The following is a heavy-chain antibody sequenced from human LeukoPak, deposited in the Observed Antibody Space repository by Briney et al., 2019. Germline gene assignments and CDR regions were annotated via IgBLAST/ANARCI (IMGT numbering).Heavy chain of an antibody. CDR1: GGTFSSYA. CDR3: ARLEITTVTTSDY. CDR2: IIPIFGTA. V-gene: IGHV1-69*13. D-gene: IGHD4-17*01. Sequence: ASVKVSCKASGGTFSSYAISWVRQAPGQGLEWMGGIIPIFGTANYAQKFQGRVTITADEPTSTAYMELSSLRSEDTAVYYCARLEITTVTTSDYWGQGTLVTVSS. J-gene: IGHJ4*02.